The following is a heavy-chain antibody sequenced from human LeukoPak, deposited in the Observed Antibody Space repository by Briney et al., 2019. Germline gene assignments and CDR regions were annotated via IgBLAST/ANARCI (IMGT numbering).Heavy chain of an antibody. CDR2: ISYDGSHE. J-gene: IGHJ4*02. CDR1: GFTFSRYG. V-gene: IGHV3-30*18. CDR3: AKDKDLSFHY. D-gene: IGHD2/OR15-2a*01. Sequence: GGSLRLSCAASGFTFSRYGMHWVRQAPGKGLEWVAVISYDGSHEYYTDSVKGRFTISRDNSKNTLYLQMNSLTAEDTAVYYCAKDKDLSFHYWGQGTLVTVSS.